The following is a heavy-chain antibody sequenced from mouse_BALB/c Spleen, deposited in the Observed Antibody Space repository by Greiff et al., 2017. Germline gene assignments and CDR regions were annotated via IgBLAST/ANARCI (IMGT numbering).Heavy chain of an antibody. CDR3: ARRGDYGAMDY. CDR1: GYTFTDYA. V-gene: IGHV1S137*01. Sequence: VQLQQSGAELVRPGVSVKISCKGSGYTFTDYAMHWVKQSHAKSLEWIGVISTYYGDASYNQKFKGKATMTVDKSSSTAYMELARLTSEDSAIYYCARRGDYGAMDYWGQGTSVTVSS. J-gene: IGHJ4*01. CDR2: ISTYYGDA.